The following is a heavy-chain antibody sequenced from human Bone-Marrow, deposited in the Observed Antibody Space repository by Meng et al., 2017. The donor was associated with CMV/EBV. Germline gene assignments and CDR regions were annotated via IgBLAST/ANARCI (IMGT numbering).Heavy chain of an antibody. CDR3: AREGSGWSGGLPYYYYGMDV. V-gene: IGHV3-48*03. CDR1: GFTFSSYE. J-gene: IGHJ6*02. D-gene: IGHD3-3*01. CDR2: ISSSGSTI. Sequence: GESLKISCAASGFTFSSYEMNWVRQAPGKGLEWVSYISSSGSTIYYADSVKGRFTISRDNAKNPLYLQMNSLRAEDTAVYYCAREGSGWSGGLPYYYYGMDVWGQGTTVTVSS.